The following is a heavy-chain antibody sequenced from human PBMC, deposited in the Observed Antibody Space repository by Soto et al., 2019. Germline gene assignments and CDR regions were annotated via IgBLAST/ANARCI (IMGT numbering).Heavy chain of an antibody. V-gene: IGHV3-30-3*01. CDR3: AGLSQRDNDDSSGYYSAGY. D-gene: IGHD3-22*01. J-gene: IGHJ4*02. CDR2: ISYDGSNK. CDR1: GFTFSSYA. Sequence: LRLSCAASGFTFSSYAMHWVRQAPGKGLEWVAVISYDGSNKYYADSVKGRFTISRDNSKNTLYLQMNSLRAEDTAVYYCAGLSQRDNDDSSGYYSAGYWGQGTLVTVSS.